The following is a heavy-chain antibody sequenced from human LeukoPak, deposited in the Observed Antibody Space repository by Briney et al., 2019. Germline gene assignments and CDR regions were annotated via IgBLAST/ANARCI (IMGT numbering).Heavy chain of an antibody. V-gene: IGHV4-59*01. D-gene: IGHD3-22*01. Sequence: PSETLSLTCTVSGGSISSYYWSWIRQPPGKGLECIGYIYYSGSTNYNPSLKSRATISIDTSKNQFSLKLSSVTAADTAVYYCARRNYDIFAFDIWGQGTMVTVSS. J-gene: IGHJ3*02. CDR3: ARRNYDIFAFDI. CDR2: IYYSGST. CDR1: GGSISSYY.